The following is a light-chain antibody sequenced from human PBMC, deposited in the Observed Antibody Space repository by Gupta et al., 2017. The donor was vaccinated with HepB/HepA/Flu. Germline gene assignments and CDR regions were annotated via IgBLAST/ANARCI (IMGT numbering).Light chain of an antibody. CDR3: QQYNNGPPIT. J-gene: IGKJ5*01. Sequence: ETVMTQSPAVLSVSPGQRVTLSCRASQSISNNLAWYRQKPGQVPRLLIYGASTRATAIPARFGGSGSGTEFTLTISDLQPEDFGVYDCQQYNNGPPITFGQGTRLEIK. V-gene: IGKV3-15*01. CDR2: GAS. CDR1: QSISNN.